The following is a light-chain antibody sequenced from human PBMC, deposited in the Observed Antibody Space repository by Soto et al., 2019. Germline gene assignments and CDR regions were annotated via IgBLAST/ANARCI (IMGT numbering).Light chain of an antibody. CDR2: DVT. V-gene: IGLV2-11*01. CDR1: SRDVGIYNY. J-gene: IGLJ2*01. Sequence: QSALTQPRSVSGSPGQSVTVSCTGTSRDVGIYNYVSWYQQRPGTAPKVKIYDVTKRPSGVPDRFSGSKSANTASLTISGLQADDEADYYCCSYAGNYTLLFGGGTKLTVL. CDR3: CSYAGNYTLL.